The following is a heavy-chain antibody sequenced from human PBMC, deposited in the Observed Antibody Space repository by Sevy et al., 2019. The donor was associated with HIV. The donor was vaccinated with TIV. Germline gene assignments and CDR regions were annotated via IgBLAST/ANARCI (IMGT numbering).Heavy chain of an antibody. V-gene: IGHV3-30-3*01. D-gene: IGHD3-22*01. Sequence: GGSLRLSCAASGFTFSSYAMHWVRQAPGKGLEWAAVISYDGSNKYYADSVKGRFTISRDNSKNTLYLQMNSLRAEDTAVYYCARDQCYYDSSGYCAFDIWGQGTMVTVSS. CDR3: ARDQCYYDSSGYCAFDI. J-gene: IGHJ3*02. CDR1: GFTFSSYA. CDR2: ISYDGSNK.